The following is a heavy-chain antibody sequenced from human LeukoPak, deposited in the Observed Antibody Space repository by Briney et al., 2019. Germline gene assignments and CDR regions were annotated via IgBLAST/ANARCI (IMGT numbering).Heavy chain of an antibody. CDR1: GGTFSSYA. J-gene: IGHJ5*02. V-gene: IGHV1-69*13. D-gene: IGHD2-21*01. Sequence: SVKVSCKASGGTFSSYAISWVRQAPGQGLEWMVGIIPVFGTANYAQKFQGRVTITADESTSTAYMELSSLRSEDTAVYDCAREPVAYCGGDCLNWFDPWGQGTLVTVSS. CDR3: AREPVAYCGGDCLNWFDP. CDR2: IIPVFGTA.